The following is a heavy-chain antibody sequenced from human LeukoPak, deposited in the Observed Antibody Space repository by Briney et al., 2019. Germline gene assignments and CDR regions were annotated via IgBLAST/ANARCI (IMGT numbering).Heavy chain of an antibody. D-gene: IGHD1-26*01. CDR1: GYTFTSYG. CDR3: ARLTHRSSDAFDI. CDR2: ISGYNGNT. Sequence: ASVKVSCKASGYTFTSYGISWVRQAPGQGLDWMGWISGYNGNTIYAQKLQGRVTMTTDTSTNTAYMELRSLRSDDTAVYYCARLTHRSSDAFDIWGLGTMVTVSS. V-gene: IGHV1-18*01. J-gene: IGHJ3*02.